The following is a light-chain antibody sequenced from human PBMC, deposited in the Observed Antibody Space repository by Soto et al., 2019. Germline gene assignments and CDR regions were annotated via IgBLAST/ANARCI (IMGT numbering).Light chain of an antibody. CDR1: SSNIGAGYG. V-gene: IGLV1-40*01. J-gene: IGLJ2*01. CDR3: QSYDISLSVV. Sequence: QSVLTQPPSVSGAPGQRVTISCTGSSSNIGAGYGVHWYQQLPGTAPKLPIYGNSNRPSGVPDRFSGSKSGTSASLAITGLQAEDEADYYCQSYDISLSVVFGGGTKLTVL. CDR2: GNS.